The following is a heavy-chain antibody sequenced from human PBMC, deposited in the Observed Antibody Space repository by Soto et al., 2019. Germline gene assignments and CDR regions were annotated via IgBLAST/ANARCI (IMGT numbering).Heavy chain of an antibody. J-gene: IGHJ3*02. CDR3: ARAKGGTDAFDI. CDR1: GGSISSYY. Sequence: GSLRLSCTVSGGSISSYYWSWIRQPPGKGLEWIGEINHSGSTNYNPSLKSRVTISVDTSKNQFSLKLSSVTAADTAVYYCARAKGGTDAFDIWGQGTMVTVSS. CDR2: INHSGST. D-gene: IGHD3-16*01. V-gene: IGHV4-34*01.